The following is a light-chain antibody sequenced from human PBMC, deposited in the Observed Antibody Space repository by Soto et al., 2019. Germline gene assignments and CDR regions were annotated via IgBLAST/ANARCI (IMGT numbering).Light chain of an antibody. CDR1: QSLVHDDGNTY. J-gene: IGKJ1*01. V-gene: IGKV2-24*01. Sequence: DVLMTQPPLSSPVTVGQPASISCRSSQSLVHDDGNTYLSWLHQRPGQSPRLLIYKISSRFSGVPDRFSGSGAGTDFTLKISRVEAEDVGVYYCMQARHSPHTFGQGKKVEIK. CDR3: MQARHSPHT. CDR2: KIS.